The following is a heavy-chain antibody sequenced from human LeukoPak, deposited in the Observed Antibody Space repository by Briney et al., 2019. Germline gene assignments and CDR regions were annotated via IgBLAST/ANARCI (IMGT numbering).Heavy chain of an antibody. CDR3: ARGGHDILTGYYFPLDY. V-gene: IGHV1-69*05. CDR2: IIPIFGTA. CDR1: GGTFSSYA. D-gene: IGHD3-9*01. Sequence: SVKVSCKASGGTFSSYAISWVRQAPGQGLEWMGGIIPIFGTANYAQKFQGRVTITTDESTSTAYMELSSLRSEDTAVYYCARGGHDILTGYYFPLDYWGQGTLVTVSS. J-gene: IGHJ4*02.